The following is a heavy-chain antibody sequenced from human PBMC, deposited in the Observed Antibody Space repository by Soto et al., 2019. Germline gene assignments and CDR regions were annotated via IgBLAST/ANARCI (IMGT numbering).Heavy chain of an antibody. V-gene: IGHV3-74*01. Sequence: PGGSLRLSCAVSGFTFSSYWMHWVRQAPGKGLVWVSHIDSDGSSTTYTDSVKGRFTISRDNAKNTLYLQMNSLRAEDTAVYYCARDYPGNAIDYWGQGTLVTVSS. CDR3: ARDYPGNAIDY. CDR1: GFTFSSYW. J-gene: IGHJ4*02. CDR2: IDSDGSST.